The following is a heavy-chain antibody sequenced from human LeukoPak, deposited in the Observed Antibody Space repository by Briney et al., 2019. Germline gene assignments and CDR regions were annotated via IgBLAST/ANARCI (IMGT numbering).Heavy chain of an antibody. CDR1: GFTFSSYG. D-gene: IGHD5-18*01. CDR2: ISYDGSNK. Sequence: GGSLRLSCAASGFTFSSYGMHWVRQAPGKGLEWVAVISYDGSNKYYADSVKGRFTISRDNSKNTLYLQMNSLRAEDTAVYYCAKVRPPVDTAMVDFDYWGQGTLVTVSS. J-gene: IGHJ4*02. V-gene: IGHV3-30*19. CDR3: AKVRPPVDTAMVDFDY.